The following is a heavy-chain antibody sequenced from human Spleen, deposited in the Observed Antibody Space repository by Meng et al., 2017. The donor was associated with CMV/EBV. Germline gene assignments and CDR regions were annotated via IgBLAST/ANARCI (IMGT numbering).Heavy chain of an antibody. CDR2: IYYTGST. J-gene: IGHJ4*02. CDR1: SSGSYY. CDR3: ARSGYCGGGSCYFGYFDY. V-gene: IGHV4-61*01. D-gene: IGHD2-15*01. Sequence: SSGSYYWSWIRQPPGKGLEWIAYIYYTGSTNYYPSLKSRVTISVDMSKNQFSLKLSSVTVADTAVYYCARSGYCGGGSCYFGYFDYWGQGTLVTVSS.